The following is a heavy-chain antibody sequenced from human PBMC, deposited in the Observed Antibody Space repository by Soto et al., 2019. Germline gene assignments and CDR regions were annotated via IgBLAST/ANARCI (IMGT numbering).Heavy chain of an antibody. D-gene: IGHD3-3*01. Sequence: SETLSLTCAVSGGSISSSSYYWGWIRQPPGKGLEWIGSIYYSGSTYYNPSLKSRVTISVDTSKNQFSLKLSSVTAADTAVYYCARRSRITICGVLISLGWDFDIWGQGTMVT. CDR1: GGSISSSSYY. CDR3: ARRSRITICGVLISLGWDFDI. J-gene: IGHJ3*02. CDR2: IYYSGST. V-gene: IGHV4-39*01.